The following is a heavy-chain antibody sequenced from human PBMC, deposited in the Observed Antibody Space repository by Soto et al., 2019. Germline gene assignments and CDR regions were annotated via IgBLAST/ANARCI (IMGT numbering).Heavy chain of an antibody. Sequence: VGSLRLSCASSVFTFSDYYMSCIRQAPGKWLEWVSYISSSGGTIYYADSVKGRFTISRDNAKNSLYLQMNSLRAEDTAVYYCARDHRGRYRFDYLGQGTLVTVSS. CDR3: ARDHRGRYRFDY. CDR1: VFTFSDYY. CDR2: ISSSGGTI. V-gene: IGHV3-11*01. J-gene: IGHJ4*02. D-gene: IGHD1-26*01.